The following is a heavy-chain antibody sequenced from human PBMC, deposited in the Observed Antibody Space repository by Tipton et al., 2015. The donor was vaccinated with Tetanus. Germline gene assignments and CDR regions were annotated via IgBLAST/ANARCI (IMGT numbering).Heavy chain of an antibody. CDR2: ISNDGSDK. Sequence: SLRLSCGASGFSFSSYGMRWVRQAPGKGLEWVALISNDGSDKDYVESVKGRFIVSRDNSKKTLYLEMNSLRVEDTAVYYCAKSGSTTAMDVWGQGTTAIVS. J-gene: IGHJ6*02. D-gene: IGHD1-1*01. CDR1: GFSFSSYG. V-gene: IGHV3-30*18. CDR3: AKSGSTTAMDV.